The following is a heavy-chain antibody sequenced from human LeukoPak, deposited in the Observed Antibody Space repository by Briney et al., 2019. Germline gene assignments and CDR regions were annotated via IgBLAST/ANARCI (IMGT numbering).Heavy chain of an antibody. CDR1: GFPFSYYG. V-gene: IGHV3-30*02. CDR3: ATMCGGDCLADC. CDR2: IWNDGSNK. D-gene: IGHD2-21*02. J-gene: IGHJ4*02. Sequence: GGSLRLSCAASGFPFSYYGIHWVRQAPGKGLEWVAFIWNDGSNKYYADSVKGRFTISRDNSKKTLDLQMDSLRDEDTAIYYCATMCGGDCLADCWGQGTLVTVSS.